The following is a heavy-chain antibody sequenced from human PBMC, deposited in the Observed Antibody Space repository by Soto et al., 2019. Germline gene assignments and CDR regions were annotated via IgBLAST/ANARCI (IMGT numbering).Heavy chain of an antibody. V-gene: IGHV4-31*03. Sequence: QVQLQESGPGLVKPSQTLSLTCTVSAGSIGSGFYYWSWIRQHPGKGLEWLGYIYSRGNTYYNPSLKSRVTISLDTSDNQFSLTLSSVTAADTAVYYCARGTYYFYMDVWGKGTTVTVSS. CDR1: AGSIGSGFYY. CDR2: IYSRGNT. CDR3: ARGTYYFYMDV. J-gene: IGHJ6*03.